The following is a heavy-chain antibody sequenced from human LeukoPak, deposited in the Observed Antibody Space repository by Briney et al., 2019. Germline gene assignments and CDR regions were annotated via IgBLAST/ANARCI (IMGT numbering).Heavy chain of an antibody. D-gene: IGHD5-18*01. J-gene: IGHJ6*03. CDR3: ARGEGGYRYGAYHYYMDV. Sequence: PSETLSLTCTVSGGSISSSSYYWGWIRQPPGKGLEWIGSIYYSGSTYYNPSLKSRVTISVDTSKNQFSLELSSVTAADTAVYYCARGEGGYRYGAYHYYMDVWGKGTTVTVSS. CDR1: GGSISSSSYY. CDR2: IYYSGST. V-gene: IGHV4-39*07.